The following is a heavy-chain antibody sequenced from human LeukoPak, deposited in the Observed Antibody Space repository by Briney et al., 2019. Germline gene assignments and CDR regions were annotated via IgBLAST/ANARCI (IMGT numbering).Heavy chain of an antibody. CDR3: ASRQVYNWFDP. Sequence: ASETLSLTCAVYGGSLSGYYWSWIRQPPGKGLEWIGEINHSGSTNYNPSLKSRVTISVDTSKNQFSLKLSSVTAADTAVYYCASRQVYNWFDPWGQGTLVTVSS. CDR1: GGSLSGYY. CDR2: INHSGST. D-gene: IGHD6-6*01. V-gene: IGHV4-34*01. J-gene: IGHJ5*02.